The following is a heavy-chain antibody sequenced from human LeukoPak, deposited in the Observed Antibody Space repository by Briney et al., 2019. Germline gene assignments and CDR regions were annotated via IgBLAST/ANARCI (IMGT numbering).Heavy chain of an antibody. CDR2: IYTSGST. D-gene: IGHD2-2*01. CDR3: ARGYCSSTSCSIYSYYYMDV. J-gene: IGHJ6*03. Sequence: SETLSLTCTVSGGSISRGSYYWSWIRQPAGKGLEWIGRIYTSGSTNYNPSLKSRVTISVDTSKNQFSLKLSSVTAADTAVYYCARGYCSSTSCSIYSYYYMDVWGKGTTVTVSS. V-gene: IGHV4-61*02. CDR1: GGSISRGSYY.